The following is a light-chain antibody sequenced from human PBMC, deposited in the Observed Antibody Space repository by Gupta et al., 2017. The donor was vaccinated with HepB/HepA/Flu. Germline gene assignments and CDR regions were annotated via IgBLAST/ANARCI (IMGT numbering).Light chain of an antibody. CDR2: ENN. J-gene: IGLJ2*01. CDR1: SSNIWNND. Sequence: QSALTQSPSASAPPAQKVAIHCSGSSSNIWNNDVSWYQHLPERAPKILIYENNKQPSAMPDRLSGSRSETSATLGITGLQTADDADYYYGTWDSSRSDAVFGGGTKLTVL. V-gene: IGLV1-51*02. CDR3: GTWDSSRSDAV.